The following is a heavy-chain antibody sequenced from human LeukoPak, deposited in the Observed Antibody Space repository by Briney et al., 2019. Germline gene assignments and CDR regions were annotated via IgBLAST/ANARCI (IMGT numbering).Heavy chain of an antibody. J-gene: IGHJ4*02. CDR2: IYHSGST. Sequence: PSQTLSLTCTVSGGSISSGGYYWSWIRQPPGKGLEWIGYIYHSGSTYYNPSLKSRVTISVDRSKNQFSLKLSSVTAADTAVYYCARSYTVVTPPDFGDWGQGTLVTVSS. D-gene: IGHD4-23*01. CDR1: GGSISSGGYY. CDR3: ARSYTVVTPPDFGD. V-gene: IGHV4-30-2*01.